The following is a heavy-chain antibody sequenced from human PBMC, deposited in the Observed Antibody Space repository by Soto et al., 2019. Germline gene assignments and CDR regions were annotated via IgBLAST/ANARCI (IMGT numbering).Heavy chain of an antibody. Sequence: GALRLSCAASGFTFSGSAMHWVRQASGKGLEWVGRIRSKANSYATAYAASVKGRFTISRDDSKNTAYLQMNCLKTEDTAVYYCTRLAPQLERSYYYYGMDVWGQGTTVTVSS. V-gene: IGHV3-73*01. CDR1: GFTFSGSA. J-gene: IGHJ6*02. CDR3: TRLAPQLERSYYYYGMDV. CDR2: IRSKANSYAT. D-gene: IGHD1-1*01.